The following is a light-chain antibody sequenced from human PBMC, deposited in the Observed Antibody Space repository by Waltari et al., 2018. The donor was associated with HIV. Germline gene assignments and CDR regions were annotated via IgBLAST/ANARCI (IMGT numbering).Light chain of an antibody. CDR2: DAS. V-gene: IGKV3-20*01. CDR1: QTINSNY. Sequence: EPVLTQSPGTLSLSPGERATLSCRASQTINSNYLAWYQPKPGLPPRLLIYDASTRAAGIPDRFSGGGSGTDFTLTISRLEPEDFAIYFCQQYQASPPTYTFGQGTRLEV. J-gene: IGKJ2*01. CDR3: QQYQASPPTYT.